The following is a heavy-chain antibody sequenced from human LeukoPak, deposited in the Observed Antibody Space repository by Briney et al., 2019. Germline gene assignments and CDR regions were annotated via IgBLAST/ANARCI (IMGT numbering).Heavy chain of an antibody. CDR3: AKGSSSSRPYYFDH. CDR1: GFTFDDYG. Sequence: GGSLRLSCAASGFTFDDYGMSWVRQAPGKGLEWVSGINWNGGSTGYADSVKGRFTISRDNAKNSLYLQMNSLRAEDTAIYYCAKGSSSSRPYYFDHWAPGTLVTVSS. V-gene: IGHV3-20*04. D-gene: IGHD6-6*01. CDR2: INWNGGST. J-gene: IGHJ4*02.